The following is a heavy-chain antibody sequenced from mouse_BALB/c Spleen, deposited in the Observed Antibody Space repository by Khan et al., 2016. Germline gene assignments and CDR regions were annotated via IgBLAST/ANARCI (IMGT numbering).Heavy chain of an antibody. D-gene: IGHD3-3*01. J-gene: IGHJ2*01. CDR1: GYTFTSFW. CDR2: IYPSDSYT. CDR3: TRGTGYVDY. V-gene: IGHV1-69*02. Sequence: QVQLQQSGAELVRPGASVKLSCKASGYTFTSFWINWVKQRPGQGLEWIGHIYPSDSYTDYNQKFKDRATLTVDKSSNTAYMQLNSPTSEDSAVYYCTRGTGYVDYWGQGTTLTVSS.